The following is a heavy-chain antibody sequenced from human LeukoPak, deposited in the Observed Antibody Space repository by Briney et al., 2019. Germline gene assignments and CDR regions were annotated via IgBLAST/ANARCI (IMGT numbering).Heavy chain of an antibody. CDR1: GLTFSSYW. CDR2: INSDGSST. V-gene: IGHV3-74*01. CDR3: ARWSRGDAFDI. J-gene: IGHJ3*02. Sequence: AGGSLRLSCAASGLTFSSYWMHWVRQAPGKGLVWVSRINSDGSSTSYADSVKGRFTISRDNAKNTLYLQMNSLRAEDTAVYYCARWSRGDAFDIGGEGTMVSVSS.